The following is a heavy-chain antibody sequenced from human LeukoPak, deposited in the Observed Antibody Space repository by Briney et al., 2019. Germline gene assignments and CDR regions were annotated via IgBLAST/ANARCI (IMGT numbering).Heavy chain of an antibody. CDR1: SDSIRSNNW. CDR2: IYHSEST. V-gene: IGHV4-4*02. D-gene: IGHD4/OR15-4a*01. CDR3: VRVPFAFYGMEV. J-gene: IGHJ6*04. Sequence: SETLSLTCAVSSDSIRSNNWWRWVRQPPGEGLEWIGEIYHSESTNYNPSLKSRVTVSADTSKNQLSLKLSSVTAADTAVYYCVRVPFAFYGMEVWGKGTTVSVSS.